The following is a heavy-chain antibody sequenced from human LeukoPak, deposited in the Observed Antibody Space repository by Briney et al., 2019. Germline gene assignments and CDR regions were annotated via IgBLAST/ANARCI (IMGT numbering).Heavy chain of an antibody. Sequence: SETLSLTCTVSGGSISSYYWSWIRQPPGKGLEWIGYIYYSGSTNYNPSLKSRVTISVDTSKNQFSLKLSSVTAADTAVYYCARHRTHTAVDRWGQGTLVTVSS. CDR2: IYYSGST. CDR1: GGSISSYY. J-gene: IGHJ4*02. D-gene: IGHD5-18*01. V-gene: IGHV4-59*08. CDR3: ARHRTHTAVDR.